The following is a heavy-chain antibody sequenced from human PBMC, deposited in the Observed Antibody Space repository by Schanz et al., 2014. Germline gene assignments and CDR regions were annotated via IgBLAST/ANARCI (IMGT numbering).Heavy chain of an antibody. CDR1: GFTFNSYA. CDR2: ISHSGGSK. CDR3: AKGMGYCSGGTCYDCYYYGLDV. J-gene: IGHJ6*02. Sequence: VQLLQFGGGVVQPGRSLRLSCAASGFTFNSYAMTWVRQAPGKGLEWVSSISHSGGSKYYADSVKGRFTISRDNSENTLYLQMNSLSADDTAVFYCAKGMGYCSGGTCYDCYYYGLDVWGQGTTVTVSS. V-gene: IGHV3-23*01. D-gene: IGHD2-15*01.